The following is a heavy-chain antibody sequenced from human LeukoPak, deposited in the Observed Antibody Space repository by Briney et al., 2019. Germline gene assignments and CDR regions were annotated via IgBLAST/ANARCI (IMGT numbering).Heavy chain of an antibody. V-gene: IGHV4-4*07. J-gene: IGHJ4*02. D-gene: IGHD3-22*01. Sequence: PSETLSLTCAVSGGSISGYYWSWIRQPAGKGLEWIGRIYTSGSTNYNPSLKSRVTMSVDTSKNQFSLKLSSVTAADTAVYYCASSIFGDSSGYYYWGQGTLVTVSS. CDR3: ASSIFGDSSGYYY. CDR2: IYTSGST. CDR1: GGSISGYY.